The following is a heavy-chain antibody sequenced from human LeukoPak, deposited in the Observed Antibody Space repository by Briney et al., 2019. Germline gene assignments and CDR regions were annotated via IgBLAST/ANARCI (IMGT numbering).Heavy chain of an antibody. CDR3: ARGGSGYYFFDY. CDR1: GFTFSDHY. V-gene: IGHV3-72*01. CDR2: TRNKANSYTT. D-gene: IGHD3-9*01. J-gene: IGHJ4*02. Sequence: GGSLRLSCAASGFTFSDHYMDWVRQAPGKGLEWVGRTRNKANSYTTEYAASVKGRFTISRDDSKNSLYLQMNSLKTEDTAVYYCARGGSGYYFFDYWGQGALVTVSS.